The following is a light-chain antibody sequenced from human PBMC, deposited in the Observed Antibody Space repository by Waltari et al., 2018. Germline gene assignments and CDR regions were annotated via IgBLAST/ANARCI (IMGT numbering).Light chain of an antibody. CDR1: KSISEL. Sequence: DIQMTQSPSSLSASVGDRVTITCRASKSISELLNWYQQKPGKAPKLLIYAASSLPGGVQPRFSGSRYATDFTLTINSVQPEELATYYCQQSYSMPRTFGQGTKLEI. J-gene: IGKJ2*01. CDR3: QQSYSMPRT. CDR2: AAS. V-gene: IGKV1-39*01.